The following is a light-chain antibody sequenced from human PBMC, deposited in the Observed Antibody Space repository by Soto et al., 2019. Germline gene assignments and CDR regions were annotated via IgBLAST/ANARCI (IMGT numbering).Light chain of an antibody. Sequence: QSVLTQPPSVSAAPRQKVTISCSGSSTNIGNNYVSWYHRVPGTAPKLLIYDNNERPSGIPDRFSGSKSGTSATLDITGLQTGDEGDYYCGTWDSRLRVVVFGGGTKLTVL. CDR1: STNIGNNY. J-gene: IGLJ2*01. CDR3: GTWDSRLRVVV. V-gene: IGLV1-51*01. CDR2: DNN.